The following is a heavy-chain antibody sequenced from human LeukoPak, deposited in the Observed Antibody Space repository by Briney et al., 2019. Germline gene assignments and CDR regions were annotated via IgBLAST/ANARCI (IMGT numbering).Heavy chain of an antibody. CDR2: INPNSGNT. D-gene: IGHD4-11*01. CDR1: GYTFTSYD. Sequence: ASVKVSCKASGYTFTSYDINWVRQAPGQGLEWMGWINPNSGNTVYAQKFQGRVTITRDTSISTAYMELSSLRSEDTAVYYCARGMTTVTTGGSYWFAPGGQGTLVTLSS. V-gene: IGHV1-8*03. CDR3: ARGMTTVTTGGSYWFAP. J-gene: IGHJ5*02.